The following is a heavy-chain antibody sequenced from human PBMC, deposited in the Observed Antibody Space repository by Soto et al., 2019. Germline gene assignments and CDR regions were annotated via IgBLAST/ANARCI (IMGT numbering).Heavy chain of an antibody. D-gene: IGHD2-2*01. CDR3: ARVAFCSSTSCYENYYYYYMDV. V-gene: IGHV3-48*01. CDR1: GFTFSSYS. J-gene: IGHJ6*03. Sequence: GGSLRLSCAASGFTFSSYSMNWVRQAPGKGLEWVSYISSSSSTIYYADSVKGRFTISRDNAKNSLYLQMNSLRAEDTAVYYCARVAFCSSTSCYENYYYYYMDVWGKGTTVTVSS. CDR2: ISSSSSTI.